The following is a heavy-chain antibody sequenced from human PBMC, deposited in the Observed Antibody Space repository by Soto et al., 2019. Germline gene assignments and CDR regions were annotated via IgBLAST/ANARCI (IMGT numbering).Heavy chain of an antibody. CDR3: ARETEAFDF. V-gene: IGHV3-30-3*01. Sequence: SCKVSGYTLTELSMHWVRQAPGKGLEWVAVISYDGSEKYYADSVKGRFTISRDNSKNTLYLQMNSLRTEDTAVYFCARETEAFDFWGQGTMVTVSS. CDR2: ISYDGSEK. CDR1: GYTLTELS. J-gene: IGHJ3*01.